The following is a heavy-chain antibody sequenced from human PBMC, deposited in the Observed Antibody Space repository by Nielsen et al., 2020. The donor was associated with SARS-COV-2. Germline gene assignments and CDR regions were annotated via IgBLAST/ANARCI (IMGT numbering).Heavy chain of an antibody. CDR2: IKSKTDGGTT. Sequence: GESLKISCAASGFTFSNAWMSWVRQAPGKGLEWVGRIKSKTDGGTTDYAAPVKGRFTISRDDSKNTLYLQMNSLKTEDTAVYYCTTALEDYYGSGSYYRSFDYWGQGTLVTVSS. V-gene: IGHV3-15*01. CDR3: TTALEDYYGSGSYYRSFDY. D-gene: IGHD3-10*01. J-gene: IGHJ4*02. CDR1: GFTFSNAW.